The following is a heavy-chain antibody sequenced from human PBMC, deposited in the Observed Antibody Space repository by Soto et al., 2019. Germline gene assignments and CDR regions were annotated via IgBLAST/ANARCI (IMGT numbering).Heavy chain of an antibody. D-gene: IGHD5-18*01. CDR2: IKSKTDGGTT. CDR3: TTDSGYSYGYRDYYYGMDV. V-gene: IGHV3-15*01. Sequence: EVQLVESGGGLGKPGGSLRLSCAASGFTFSNAWMSWVRQAPGKGLEWVGRIKSKTDGGTTDYAAPVKGRFTISRDDSKNTLYLQMNSLKTEDAAVYYCTTDSGYSYGYRDYYYGMDVWGQGTTVTVSS. CDR1: GFTFSNAW. J-gene: IGHJ6*02.